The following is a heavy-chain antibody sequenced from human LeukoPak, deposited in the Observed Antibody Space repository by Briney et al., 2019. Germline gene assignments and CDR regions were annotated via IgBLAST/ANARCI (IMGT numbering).Heavy chain of an antibody. CDR3: AKDPNYFDSSGFFTKYYFDY. CDR1: GFTFSSYA. V-gene: IGHV3-23*01. CDR2: ISGSGGST. Sequence: GGSLRLSCAASGFTFSSYAMSWVRHAPGKGLEWVSTISGSGGSTYYADSVKGRFTISRDNSKNMLYLQMNSLRAEDTAVYYCAKDPNYFDSSGFFTKYYFDYWGQGTLVTVSS. J-gene: IGHJ4*02. D-gene: IGHD3-22*01.